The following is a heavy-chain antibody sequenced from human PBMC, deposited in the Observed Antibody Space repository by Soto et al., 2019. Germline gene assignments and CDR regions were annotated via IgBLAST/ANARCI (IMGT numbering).Heavy chain of an antibody. CDR2: IYSDGTT. CDR1: GDSISGYY. V-gene: IGHV4-4*07. Sequence: QMHLQESGPGLVKPSETLSLTCTVSGDSISGYYCSWVRKPDGKGLEWVGRIYSDGTTNYSPSLKSRVTMSLDTSKDQFSLHLNSVTAADTAVYYCSRVGCSNSKCYTRGMDVWGQGTTDTVSS. CDR3: SRVGCSNSKCYTRGMDV. D-gene: IGHD2-2*01. J-gene: IGHJ6*02.